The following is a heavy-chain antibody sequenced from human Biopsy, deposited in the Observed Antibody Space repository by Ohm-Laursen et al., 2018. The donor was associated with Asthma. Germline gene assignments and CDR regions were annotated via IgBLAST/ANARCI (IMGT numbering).Heavy chain of an antibody. Sequence: GASVTASCKISGYSITDLSMHWVRQAPGEGLEWMGGHDLEEGGTVNARRFQGRVTMTEDTSTDTAYMELSSLSSDDTAVYYCASDFPKDYVRYNFQFWGQGTLVTVSS. V-gene: IGHV1-24*01. D-gene: IGHD4-17*01. CDR3: ASDFPKDYVRYNFQF. CDR1: GYSITDLS. J-gene: IGHJ4*02. CDR2: HDLEEGGT.